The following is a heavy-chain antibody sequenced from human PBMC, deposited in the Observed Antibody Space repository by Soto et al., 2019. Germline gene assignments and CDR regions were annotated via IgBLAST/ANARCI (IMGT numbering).Heavy chain of an antibody. D-gene: IGHD5-12*01. J-gene: IGHJ6*02. CDR2: IYYSGST. Sequence: SETLSLTCTVSGGSISSYYWSWIRQPPGKGLEWIGYIYYSGSTNYNPSLKSRVTISVDTSKNQFSLKLSSVTAADTAVYYCARQLEVATTETSCYYYGMDVWGQGTTVTVSS. V-gene: IGHV4-59*01. CDR3: ARQLEVATTETSCYYYGMDV. CDR1: GGSISSYY.